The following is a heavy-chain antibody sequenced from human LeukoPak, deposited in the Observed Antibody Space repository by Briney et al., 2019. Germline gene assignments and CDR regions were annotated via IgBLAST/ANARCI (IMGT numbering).Heavy chain of an antibody. CDR3: ARGSLGGCVFGY. D-gene: IGHD3-16*01. J-gene: IGHJ4*02. CDR2: IYSGGST. CDR1: GFTVSSNY. Sequence: GGSLRLSCAASGFTVSSNYMSWVRQAPGKGLEWVSVIYSGGSTYYADSVKGRFTISRDNSKDTLYLQMNSLRAEDTAVYYCARGSLGGCVFGYWGQGTLVTVSS. V-gene: IGHV3-53*01.